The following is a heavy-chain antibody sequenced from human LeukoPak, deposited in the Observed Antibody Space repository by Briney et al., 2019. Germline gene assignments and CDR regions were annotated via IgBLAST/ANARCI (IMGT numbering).Heavy chain of an antibody. V-gene: IGHV1-69*13. CDR3: ARDDAFDI. CDR2: IIPIFGTA. Sequence: ASVKVSCKASGYTFSTYGISWVRQAPGQGLEWMGGIIPIFGTANYAQKFQGRVTITADESTSTAYMELSSLRSEDTAVYYCARDDAFDIWGQGTMVTVSS. CDR1: GYTFSTYG. J-gene: IGHJ3*02.